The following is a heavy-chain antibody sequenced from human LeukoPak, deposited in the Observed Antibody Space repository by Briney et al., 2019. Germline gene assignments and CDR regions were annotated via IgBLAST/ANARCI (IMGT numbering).Heavy chain of an antibody. CDR1: GGTFSSHA. CDR2: IIPILDIT. CDR3: AILSDGAYCGGDCFYLDY. J-gene: IGHJ4*02. V-gene: IGHV1-69*10. Sequence: ASVKVSCKASGGTFSSHAMSWVRQAPGQGLEWMGGIIPILDITNYAQKFQGRVMITADKSTGTAYMELSSLRSEDTAVYYCAILSDGAYCGGDCFYLDYWGQGTLVTVSS. D-gene: IGHD2-21*02.